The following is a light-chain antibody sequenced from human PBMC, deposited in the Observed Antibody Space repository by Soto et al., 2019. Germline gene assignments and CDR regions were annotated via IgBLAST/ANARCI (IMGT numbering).Light chain of an antibody. Sequence: QPVLTQSPSASASLGASVKLTCTLSSGHNNYAIAWHQQQPEKGPRYLMKLNSDGSHTKGDGIPDRFSGSSSGAERYLTISSLQSEDEADYYCQTWGTGTWVFGGGTQLTVL. J-gene: IGLJ3*02. V-gene: IGLV4-69*01. CDR1: SGHNNYA. CDR3: QTWGTGTWV. CDR2: LNSDGSH.